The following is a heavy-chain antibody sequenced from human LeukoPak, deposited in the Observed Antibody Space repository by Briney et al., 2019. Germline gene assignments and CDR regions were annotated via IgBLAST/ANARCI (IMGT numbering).Heavy chain of an antibody. J-gene: IGHJ3*02. Sequence: GGPLRLSCAASGFTFSSYSMNWVRQAPGKGLEWVSSISSSSSYIYYADSVKGRFTISRDNAKNSLYLQMNSLRAEDTAVYYCARDLTADYDILTGYALDAFDIWGQGTMVTVSS. CDR3: ARDLTADYDILTGYALDAFDI. CDR1: GFTFSSYS. V-gene: IGHV3-21*01. CDR2: ISSSSSYI. D-gene: IGHD3-9*01.